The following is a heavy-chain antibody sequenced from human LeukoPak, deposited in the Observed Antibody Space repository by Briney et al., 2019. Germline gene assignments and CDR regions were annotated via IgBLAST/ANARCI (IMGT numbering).Heavy chain of an antibody. CDR3: ARDPYSSSWYDWFDP. CDR2: IKQDGSEK. J-gene: IGHJ5*02. D-gene: IGHD6-13*01. V-gene: IGHV3-7*01. Sequence: GGSLRLSCAASGFTFSSYAMHWVRQAPGKGLEWVANIKQDGSEKYYVDSVKGRFTISRDNAKNSLYLQMNSLRAEDTAVYYCARDPYSSSWYDWFDPWGQGTLVTVSS. CDR1: GFTFSSYA.